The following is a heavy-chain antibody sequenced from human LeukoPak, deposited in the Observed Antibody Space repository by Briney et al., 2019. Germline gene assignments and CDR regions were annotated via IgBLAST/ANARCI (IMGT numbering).Heavy chain of an antibody. CDR3: AKEVDYQKLEH. J-gene: IGHJ4*02. CDR2: ISGTGGRT. V-gene: IGHV3-23*01. Sequence: GGSLSLSCAATGFTFSTYAMSWVRQAPGRGLEWVSAISGTGGRTYYADSVKGRLTISSDTSKTTLFLQMNRLRVEDTAVYHCAKEVDYQKLEHWGQGTLGTVSS. D-gene: IGHD3/OR15-3a*01. CDR1: GFTFSTYA.